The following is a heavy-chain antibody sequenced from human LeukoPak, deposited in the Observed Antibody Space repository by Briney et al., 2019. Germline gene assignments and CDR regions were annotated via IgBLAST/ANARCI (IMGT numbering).Heavy chain of an antibody. D-gene: IGHD2-2*01. V-gene: IGHV3-23*01. CDR2: ISGSGGNT. Sequence: PEGSLRLSCAASGFTFSSYAMSWVRQAPGKGLEWVSTISGSGGNTPYSDSVKGRFTISRDNSNNTLYLQMNSLRADDTAVYYCAKCSTTCYQNWFDPWGQGTLVTVSS. CDR1: GFTFSSYA. CDR3: AKCSTTCYQNWFDP. J-gene: IGHJ5*02.